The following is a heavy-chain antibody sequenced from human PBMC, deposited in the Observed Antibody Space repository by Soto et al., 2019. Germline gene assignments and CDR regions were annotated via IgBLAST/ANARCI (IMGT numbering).Heavy chain of an antibody. CDR2: ISYDGSNK. CDR3: ARDRAYYDFWSGYSLDAFDI. CDR1: GFTFSSYA. D-gene: IGHD3-3*01. J-gene: IGHJ3*02. Sequence: GGSLRLSCAASGFTFSSYAMHWVRQAPGKGLEWVAVISYDGSNKYYADSVKGRFTISRDNSKNTLYLQMNSLRAEDTAVYYCARDRAYYDFWSGYSLDAFDIWGQGTMVTVSS. V-gene: IGHV3-30-3*01.